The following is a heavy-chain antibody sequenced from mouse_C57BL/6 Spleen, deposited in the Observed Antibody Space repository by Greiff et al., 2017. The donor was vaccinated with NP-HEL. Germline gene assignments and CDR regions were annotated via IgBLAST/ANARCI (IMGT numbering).Heavy chain of an antibody. D-gene: IGHD5-5*01. CDR2: ISYDGSN. CDR1: GYSITSGYY. V-gene: IGHV3-6*01. J-gene: IGHJ1*03. CDR3: ARGGLPRYFDV. Sequence: EVQLQESGPGLVKPSQSLSLTCSVTGYSITSGYYWNWIRQFPGNKLEWMGYISYDGSNNYNPSLKNRISITRDTSKNQFFLKLNSVTTEDTATYYCARGGLPRYFDVWGTGTTVTVSS.